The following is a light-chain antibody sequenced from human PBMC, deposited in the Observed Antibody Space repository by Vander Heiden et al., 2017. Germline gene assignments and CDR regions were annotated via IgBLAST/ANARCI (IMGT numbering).Light chain of an antibody. V-gene: IGLV3-21*02. CDR1: NIGSKS. Sequence: SYVLTQPPSVSVAPGQTARITCGGTNIGSKSVHWYQQKPGQAPVLVVYADGGRPSGMPERFSGANSGNTATLTISRVEAGDEADYYCQVWDSSSDHVVFGGGTKLTVL. CDR2: ADG. J-gene: IGLJ2*01. CDR3: QVWDSSSDHVV.